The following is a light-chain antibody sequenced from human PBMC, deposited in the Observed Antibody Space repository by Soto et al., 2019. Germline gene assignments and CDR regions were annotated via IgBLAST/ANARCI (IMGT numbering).Light chain of an antibody. CDR2: RDN. CDR1: FSNIGSHD. J-gene: IGLJ2*01. Sequence: QSVLTQPPSASGTPGQRVTISCSGSFSNIGSHDVFWYQQLPATAPKLVIYRDNQRRSGVPDRFSASKSGGTASLAISGVRSADEADYYCARWDASLSGPVFGGGTKLTVL. V-gene: IGLV1-47*01. CDR3: ARWDASLSGPV.